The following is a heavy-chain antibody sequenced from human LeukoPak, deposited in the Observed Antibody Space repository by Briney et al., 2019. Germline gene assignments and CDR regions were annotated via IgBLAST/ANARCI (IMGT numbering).Heavy chain of an antibody. V-gene: IGHV3-53*01. D-gene: IGHD1-26*01. CDR3: ARGKGYGRSYYFDY. Sequence: QAGGSLRLSCAASGFTFSSYGMHWVRQAPGKGLEWVSVLYTGGTTYYADSVKGRFTISRDNSKNTLYLQMNSLRAEDTAVYYCARGKGYGRSYYFDYWGQGTLVTVSS. J-gene: IGHJ4*02. CDR2: LYTGGTT. CDR1: GFTFSSYG.